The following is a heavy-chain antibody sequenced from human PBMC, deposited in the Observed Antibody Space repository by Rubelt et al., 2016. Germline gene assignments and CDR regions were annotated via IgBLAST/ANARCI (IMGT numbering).Heavy chain of an antibody. CDR3: ATGGRRSRDWLLLGADY. Sequence: GKGLEWVSSIIISSSFIYYADSVKGRFTISRDNAKNSLYLQTNSLRAEDTAVYYCATGGRRSRDWLLLGADYWGQGTLVTVSS. J-gene: IGHJ4*02. CDR2: IIISSSFI. V-gene: IGHV3-21*01. D-gene: IGHD3/OR15-3a*01.